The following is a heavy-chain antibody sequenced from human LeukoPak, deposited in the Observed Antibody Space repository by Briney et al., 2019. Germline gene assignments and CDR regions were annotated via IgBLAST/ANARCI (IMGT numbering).Heavy chain of an antibody. CDR2: ISGSSGST. CDR1: GFTFSSYA. CDR3: AKGGGYNYGWFDY. D-gene: IGHD5-18*01. Sequence: GGSLRLSCAASGFTFSSYAMSWVRQAPGKGLEWVSAISGSSGSTYYADSVKGRFTISRGNSKKTLYLQMNSLRAEDTAVYYCAKGGGYNYGWFDYWGQGTLVTVSS. J-gene: IGHJ4*02. V-gene: IGHV3-23*01.